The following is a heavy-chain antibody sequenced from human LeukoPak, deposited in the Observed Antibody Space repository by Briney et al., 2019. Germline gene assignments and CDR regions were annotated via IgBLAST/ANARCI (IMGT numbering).Heavy chain of an antibody. CDR3: GRADPVTKDHFMDV. Sequence: GGSLRLSCAVSGFTFTNYWMSWARQSPGKGLEWVANIYLDGSRAYYVDSVKGRFTISRDNAKNSLFLQMNSLSAEDTAVYYCGRADPVTKDHFMDVWGKGPTVTVSS. CDR2: IYLDGSRA. CDR1: GFTFTNYW. J-gene: IGHJ6*03. V-gene: IGHV3-7*01.